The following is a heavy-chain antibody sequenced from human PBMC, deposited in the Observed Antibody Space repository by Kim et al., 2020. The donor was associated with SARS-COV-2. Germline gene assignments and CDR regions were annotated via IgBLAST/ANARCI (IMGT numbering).Heavy chain of an antibody. Sequence: SVKGRFTISRDNSKNTLYLQMNSLRAEDTAVYYCAKDDSEEVWGFGELLGWGQGTLVTVSS. V-gene: IGHV3-30*02. D-gene: IGHD3-10*01. J-gene: IGHJ4*02. CDR3: AKDDSEEVWGFGELLG.